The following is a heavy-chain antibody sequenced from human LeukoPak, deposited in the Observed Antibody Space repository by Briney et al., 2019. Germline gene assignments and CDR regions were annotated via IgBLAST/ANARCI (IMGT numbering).Heavy chain of an antibody. CDR2: SRNKAKSYTK. D-gene: IGHD6-19*01. CDR3: VRVGSVAGSDYLDY. Sequence: GGSLRLSCAVSGFTFSDHYLDWVRQAPGKGLEWVGRSRNKAKSYTKEYAASVKGRFTISRDDSKNSLYLQMNSLKTEDTAVYYCVRVGSVAGSDYLDYWGRGTVVTVSS. V-gene: IGHV3-72*01. CDR1: GFTFSDHY. J-gene: IGHJ4*02.